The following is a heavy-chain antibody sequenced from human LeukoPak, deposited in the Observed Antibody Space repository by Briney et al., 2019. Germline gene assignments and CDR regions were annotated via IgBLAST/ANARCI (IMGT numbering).Heavy chain of an antibody. CDR1: GFTFSSYA. J-gene: IGHJ4*02. D-gene: IGHD3-10*01. CDR3: ARDSGYYGSGSSLDY. CDR2: ISYDGSNK. Sequence: PGGSLRLSCAASGFTFSSYAMHWVRQAPGKGLEWVAVISYDGSNKYYADSVKGRFTISRDNSKNTLYLQMNSLRAEDTAVYYCARDSGYYGSGSSLDYWGQGTLVTVSS. V-gene: IGHV3-30*04.